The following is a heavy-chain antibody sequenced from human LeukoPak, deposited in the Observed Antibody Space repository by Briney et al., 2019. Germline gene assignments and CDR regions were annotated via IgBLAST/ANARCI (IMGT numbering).Heavy chain of an antibody. CDR2: IHYSGSI. D-gene: IGHD3-10*01. CDR3: LRSHGAY. CDR1: GGSISSSVYL. V-gene: IGHV4-39*01. J-gene: IGHJ4*02. Sequence: SETLSLTCTVFGGSISSSVYLWAWVRQSPGKGLELIGSIHYSGSIYYNPSLKSRVTIAVDTSKNQFSLNLRSVTAADTAVYYCLRSHGAYWGQGTLVTVSS.